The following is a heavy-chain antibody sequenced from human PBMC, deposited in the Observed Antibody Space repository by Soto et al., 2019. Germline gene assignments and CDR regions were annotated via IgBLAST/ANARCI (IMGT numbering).Heavy chain of an antibody. V-gene: IGHV4-30-2*01. D-gene: IGHD5-12*01. CDR3: AAGGGLPRYY. J-gene: IGHJ4*02. Sequence: QLQLQESGSGLVKPSQTLSLTCAVSGGSISSGGYSWSWIRQPPGKGLEWLGYIYHSGSTYYNPSLESRVTISVNRSKTQFSLKLSSVTAADTAVYYCAAGGGLPRYYWGQGTLVTVSS. CDR1: GGSISSGGYS. CDR2: IYHSGST.